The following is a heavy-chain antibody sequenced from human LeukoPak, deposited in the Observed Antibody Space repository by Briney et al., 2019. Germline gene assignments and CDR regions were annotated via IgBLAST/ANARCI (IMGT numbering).Heavy chain of an antibody. J-gene: IGHJ4*02. V-gene: IGHV3-9*01. CDR3: AKDGRGLGFGGGNYFDY. D-gene: IGHD3-10*01. CDR1: GFMFDEYA. Sequence: PGGSLRLSCAASGFMFDEYAMHWVRQAPGKGLEWVSGINWNSGSIGYADSVKGRFIISRDNAKNSLYLQMNSLRAEDTALYYCAKDGRGLGFGGGNYFDYWGQGTLVTVSS. CDR2: INWNSGSI.